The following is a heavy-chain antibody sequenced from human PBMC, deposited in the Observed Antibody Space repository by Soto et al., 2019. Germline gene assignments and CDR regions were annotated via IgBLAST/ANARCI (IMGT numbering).Heavy chain of an antibody. J-gene: IGHJ3*02. CDR3: ARTNSATYRYEAFDM. CDR2: VNAANGVT. D-gene: IGHD1-26*01. CDR1: GYIFIAYD. V-gene: IGHV1-3*01. Sequence: QVQVVQSGAEVKPPGASVKVSCRTSGYIFIAYDLHWIRQAPGQGLEWMGWVNAANGVTRFSQKFQGRVIITRDTSATTAYMELSSLRSEDTAVYFCARTNSATYRYEAFDMLGQGTTVTVAS.